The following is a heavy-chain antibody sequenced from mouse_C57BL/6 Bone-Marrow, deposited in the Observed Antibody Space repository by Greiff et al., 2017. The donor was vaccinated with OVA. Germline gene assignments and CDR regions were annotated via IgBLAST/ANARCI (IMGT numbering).Heavy chain of an antibody. CDR2: IHPNSGST. CDR3: ARGDSSYVRYYAMDY. CDR1: GYTFTSYW. J-gene: IGHJ4*01. V-gene: IGHV1-64*01. Sequence: QVQLQQPGAELVKPGASVKLSCKASGYTFTSYWMHWVKQRPGQGLEWIGMIHPNSGSTNYNEKFKSKATLTVDKSSSTAYMQLSSLTSEDSAVYYGARGDSSYVRYYAMDYWGQGTSVTVSS. D-gene: IGHD1-1*01.